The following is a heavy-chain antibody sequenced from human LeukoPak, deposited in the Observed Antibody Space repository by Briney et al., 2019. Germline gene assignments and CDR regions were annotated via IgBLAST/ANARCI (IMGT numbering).Heavy chain of an antibody. Sequence: GGSLRLSCAASGFTFSSYWMHWVRQAPGKGLVWVSRINSDGSSTSYADSVKGRFTISRDNSQNTVSLHMNSLKTEDTAVYFCARLSRSGATYFYYGMDVWGQGTTVIVTS. CDR1: GFTFSSYW. J-gene: IGHJ6*02. D-gene: IGHD3-22*01. CDR3: ARLSRSGATYFYYGMDV. CDR2: INSDGSST. V-gene: IGHV3-74*01.